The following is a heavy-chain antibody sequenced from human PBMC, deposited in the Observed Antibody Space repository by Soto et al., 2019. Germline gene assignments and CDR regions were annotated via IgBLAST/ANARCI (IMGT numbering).Heavy chain of an antibody. D-gene: IGHD2-2*01. CDR3: AKGKYQLPRTSYYYYGMDV. J-gene: IGHJ6*02. Sequence: PGGSLRLSCAASGFTFSSYGMHWVRQAPGKGLEWVAVISYDGSNKYYADSVKGRFTISRDNSKNTLYLQMNSLRAEDTAVYYCAKGKYQLPRTSYYYYGMDVWGQGTTVTVSS. CDR2: ISYDGSNK. CDR1: GFTFSSYG. V-gene: IGHV3-30*18.